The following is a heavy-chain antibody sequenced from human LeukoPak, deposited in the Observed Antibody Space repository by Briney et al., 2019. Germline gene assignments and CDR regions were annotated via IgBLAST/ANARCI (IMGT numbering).Heavy chain of an antibody. Sequence: GGSLRLSCAASGFTVSSNYMSWVRQAPGKGLEWVSVIYSGGSTYYADSVKGRFTISRDNSKNTLYLQMNSLRDEDTAVYYCARETPYYDSSAPGAFDIWGQGTMVTVSS. D-gene: IGHD3-22*01. CDR3: ARETPYYDSSAPGAFDI. J-gene: IGHJ3*02. CDR2: IYSGGST. CDR1: GFTVSSNY. V-gene: IGHV3-53*01.